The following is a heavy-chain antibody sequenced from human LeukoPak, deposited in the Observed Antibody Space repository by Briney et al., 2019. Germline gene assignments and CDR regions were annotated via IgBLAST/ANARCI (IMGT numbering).Heavy chain of an antibody. D-gene: IGHD6-13*01. CDR3: AKGAAAGDYFDY. V-gene: IGHV3-74*01. CDR2: INSDGSST. Sequence: GGSLRLSCAASGFTFSSYWMHWVRQAPGKGLVWVSRINSDGSSTSYADSVKGRFTISRDNSKNTLYLQMNSLRAEDTAVYYCAKGAAAGDYFDYWGQGTLVTVSS. CDR1: GFTFSSYW. J-gene: IGHJ4*02.